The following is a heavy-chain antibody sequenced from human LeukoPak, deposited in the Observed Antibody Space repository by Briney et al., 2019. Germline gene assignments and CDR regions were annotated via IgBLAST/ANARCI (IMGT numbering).Heavy chain of an antibody. J-gene: IGHJ4*02. V-gene: IGHV1-18*01. D-gene: IGHD3-22*01. CDR2: VGAYKGNT. Sequence: GGSGKASCQASGYTFPSYGLSGVRRAPGHGVKWMGWVGAYKGNTNAAQKLEGRVTMTTDSSTSTAYMELRSLRSDDTAVYYCARAGSSSGYYYPLYYFDYWGQGTLVTVSS. CDR1: GYTFPSYG. CDR3: ARAGSSSGYYYPLYYFDY.